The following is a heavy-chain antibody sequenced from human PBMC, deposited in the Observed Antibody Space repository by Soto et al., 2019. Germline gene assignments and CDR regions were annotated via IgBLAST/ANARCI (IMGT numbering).Heavy chain of an antibody. D-gene: IGHD3-22*01. V-gene: IGHV3-33*01. Sequence: GKGLEWVAVIWYDGSNKCYADSVKGRFTISRDNSKNTLYLQMNSLRAEDTAVYYCVRVNYYYDSSGYYYYYYGRDVWGQGPTVTAS. CDR2: IWYDGSNK. CDR3: VRVNYYYDSSGYYYYYYGRDV. J-gene: IGHJ6*02.